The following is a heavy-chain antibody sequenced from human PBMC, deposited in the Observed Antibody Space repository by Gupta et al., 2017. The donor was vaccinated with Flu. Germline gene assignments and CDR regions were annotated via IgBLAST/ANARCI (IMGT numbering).Heavy chain of an antibody. CDR1: GFSFSSYG. CDR2: IWYDGNEK. V-gene: IGHV3-33*01. Sequence: GGGVVQPGRSLRLSCAASGFSFSSYGMHWVRQAPGKGLEWVAIIWYDGNEKSYADSVKGRFTIARDNSKSTIYLQMNSLRAEDTAMYYCARDRRASSGWYWRGGFDYWGQGTLVTVSS. D-gene: IGHD6-19*01. J-gene: IGHJ4*02. CDR3: ARDRRASSGWYWRGGFDY.